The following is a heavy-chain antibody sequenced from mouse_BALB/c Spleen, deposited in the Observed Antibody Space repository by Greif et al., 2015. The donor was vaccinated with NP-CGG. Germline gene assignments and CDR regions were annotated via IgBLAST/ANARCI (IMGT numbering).Heavy chain of an antibody. CDR3: ARDGYVV. CDR1: GFTLSSYT. V-gene: IGHV5-12-2*01. Sequence: EVMLVESGGGLVQPGGSLKLSCAASGFTLSSYTMSWVRQTPEKRLEWVAYISNGGGSTYYPDTVKGRFTISRDNAKNTLYLQMSSLKSEDTAMYYCARDGYVVWGAGTTVTVSS. J-gene: IGHJ1*01. D-gene: IGHD1-2*01. CDR2: ISNGGGST.